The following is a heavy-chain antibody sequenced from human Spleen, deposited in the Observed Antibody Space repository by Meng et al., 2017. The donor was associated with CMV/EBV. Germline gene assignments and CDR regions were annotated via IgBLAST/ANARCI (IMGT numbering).Heavy chain of an antibody. CDR2: INHSGST. D-gene: IGHD2-8*01. CDR1: GGSFSGYY. Sequence: SETLSLTCAVYGGSFSGYYWSWIRQPPGKGLEWIGEINHSGSTNYNPSFKSRVTISVDTSKNQFSLKLSSVTAADTAVYYCARDSNQGFFDYWGQGTLVTVSS. CDR3: ARDSNQGFFDY. J-gene: IGHJ4*02. V-gene: IGHV4-34*01.